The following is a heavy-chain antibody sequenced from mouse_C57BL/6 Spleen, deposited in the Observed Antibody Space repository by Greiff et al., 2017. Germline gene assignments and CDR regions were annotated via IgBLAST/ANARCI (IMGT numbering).Heavy chain of an antibody. CDR2: IYPGDGDT. D-gene: IGHD3-2*02. J-gene: IGHJ3*01. Sequence: QVQLQQSGPELVKPGASVKISCKASGYAFSSSWMNWVKQRPGKGLEWIGRIYPGDGDTNYNGKFKGKATLTADKSSSTAYMQLSSLTSEDSAVYFCARWMSSSGYHLPGAYWGQGTLVTVSA. CDR1: GYAFSSSW. V-gene: IGHV1-82*01. CDR3: ARWMSSSGYHLPGAY.